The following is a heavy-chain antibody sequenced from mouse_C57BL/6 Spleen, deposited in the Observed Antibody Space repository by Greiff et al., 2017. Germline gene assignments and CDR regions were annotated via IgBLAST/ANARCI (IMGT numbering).Heavy chain of an antibody. CDR1: GYTFTSYW. CDR2: IYPGSGST. Sequence: QVQLQQPGAELVKPGASVKMSCKASGYTFTSYWITWVKQRPGQGLEWIGDIYPGSGSTNYNEKFKSKATLTVDPSSSTSYMQLSSRTSEDSAVYYCARTGGLRRYFDVWGTGTTVTVSS. V-gene: IGHV1-55*01. D-gene: IGHD2-4*01. J-gene: IGHJ1*03. CDR3: ARTGGLRRYFDV.